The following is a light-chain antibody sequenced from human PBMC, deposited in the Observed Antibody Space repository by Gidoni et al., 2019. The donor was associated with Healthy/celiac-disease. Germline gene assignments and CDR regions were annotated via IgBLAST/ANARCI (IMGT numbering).Light chain of an antibody. J-gene: IGLJ2*01. CDR1: SSNIGSNT. V-gene: IGLV1-44*01. CDR3: AAWDDSLNGVV. Sequence: QSVLTQPPSPSVTPGQRVTISCSGSSSNIGSNTVNWYQQLPGTAPKLLIYSNNQRPSGVPDRFSGSKSGTSASLAISWLQSEDEADYYCAAWDDSLNGVVFGGGTKLTVL. CDR2: SNN.